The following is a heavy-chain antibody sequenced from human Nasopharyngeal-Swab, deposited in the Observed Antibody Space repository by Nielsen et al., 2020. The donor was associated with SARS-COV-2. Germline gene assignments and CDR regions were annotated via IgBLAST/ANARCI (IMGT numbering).Heavy chain of an antibody. D-gene: IGHD6-19*01. CDR3: ARQQWLVYFDY. Sequence: GESLKISCAASGFTFSDYYMSWIRQAPGKGLEWVSYISSSGSTIYYADSVKGRFTISRDNAKNSLYLQMNSLRAEDTAVYYCARQQWLVYFDYWGQGTLVTVSS. V-gene: IGHV3-11*04. CDR1: GFTFSDYY. CDR2: ISSSGSTI. J-gene: IGHJ4*02.